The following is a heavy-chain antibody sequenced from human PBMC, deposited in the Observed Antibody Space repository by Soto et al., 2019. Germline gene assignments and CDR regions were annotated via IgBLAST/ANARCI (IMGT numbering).Heavy chain of an antibody. CDR1: GYTFTSYG. CDR3: ARDPARYCSGGSCYSDYYYGMDV. CDR2: ISAYNGNT. J-gene: IGHJ6*02. D-gene: IGHD2-15*01. V-gene: IGHV1-18*01. Sequence: QVPLVQSGAEVKEPGASVKVSCKASGYTFTSYGISWVRQAPGQGLEWMGWISAYNGNTNYAQKLQGRVTMTTDTSTSTAYMELRSLRSDDTAVYYCARDPARYCSGGSCYSDYYYGMDVWGQGTTVTVSS.